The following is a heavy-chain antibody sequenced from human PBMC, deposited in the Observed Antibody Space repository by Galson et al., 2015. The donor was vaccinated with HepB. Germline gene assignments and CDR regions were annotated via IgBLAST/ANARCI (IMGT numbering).Heavy chain of an antibody. CDR1: GSTFSRHG. J-gene: IGHJ3*02. V-gene: IGHV3-33*01. CDR3: ARYLGDYYGFDI. D-gene: IGHD2/OR15-2a*01. CDR2: IWFDGSKK. Sequence: SLRLSCAASGAASGSTFSRHGMHWVRQAPGKGLEWVALIWFDGSKKYHAEYLEGRFTISRDNSKNMLCLQMNSLGAEDTAMYYCARYLGDYYGFDIWGQGTMVIVSS.